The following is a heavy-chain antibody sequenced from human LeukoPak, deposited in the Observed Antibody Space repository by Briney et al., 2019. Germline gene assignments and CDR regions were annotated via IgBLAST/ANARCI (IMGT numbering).Heavy chain of an antibody. CDR3: ARAGAYSYYYGMDV. CDR1: GGSISSYY. Sequence: NPSETLSLTCTVSGGSISSYYWSWIRQPPGKGLEWIGYIYYSGSTNCNPSLKSRVTISVDTSKSQFSLKLSSVTAADTAVYYCARAGAYSYYYGMDVWGQGTTVTVSS. CDR2: IYYSGST. V-gene: IGHV4-59*01. J-gene: IGHJ6*02.